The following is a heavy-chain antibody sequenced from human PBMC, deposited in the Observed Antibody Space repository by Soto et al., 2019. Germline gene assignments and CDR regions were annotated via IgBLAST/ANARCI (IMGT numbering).Heavy chain of an antibody. CDR3: VHRAY. CDR1: GFSLTTSGVN. Sequence: QITLKESGPTVVKPTQPLTLTCTFSGFSLTTSGVNVGWIRQPPGKTLEWLALIYWDDDKRFSPSLKRRLTIPKDTSKNQVVLTMTNMDPADTATYYCVHRAYWGQGTLVTVSS. J-gene: IGHJ4*02. CDR2: IYWDDDK. V-gene: IGHV2-5*02.